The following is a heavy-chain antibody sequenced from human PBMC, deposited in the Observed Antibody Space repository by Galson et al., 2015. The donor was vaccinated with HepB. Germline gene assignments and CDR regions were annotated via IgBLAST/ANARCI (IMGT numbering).Heavy chain of an antibody. Sequence: ETLSLTCTVSGGSISSYYWSWIRQPPGKGLEWIGYIYYSGSTNYNPSLKSRATISVDTSKNQFSLKLSSVTAADTAVYYCARVDLDYANPKIYYYYYMDVWGKGTTVTVSS. CDR3: ARVDLDYANPKIYYYYYMDV. CDR1: GGSISSYY. V-gene: IGHV4-59*01. CDR2: IYYSGST. J-gene: IGHJ6*03. D-gene: IGHD4-17*01.